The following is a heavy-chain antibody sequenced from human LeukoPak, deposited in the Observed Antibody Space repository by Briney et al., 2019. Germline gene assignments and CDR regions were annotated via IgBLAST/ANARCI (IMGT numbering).Heavy chain of an antibody. Sequence: ASVKVSCTASGYTFTSYGISWVRQAPGQGLEWMGWISAYNGNTDYAQKFQGRVTMTTDTSTSTAYMELRSLRSDDTALYYCARAVSYSSSFFDYWGQGTLVTVSS. D-gene: IGHD6-6*01. CDR2: ISAYNGNT. CDR1: GYTFTSYG. V-gene: IGHV1-18*01. J-gene: IGHJ4*02. CDR3: ARAVSYSSSFFDY.